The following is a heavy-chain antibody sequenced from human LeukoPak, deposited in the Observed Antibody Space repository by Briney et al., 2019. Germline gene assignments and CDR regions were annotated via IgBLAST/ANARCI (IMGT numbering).Heavy chain of an antibody. J-gene: IGHJ3*02. V-gene: IGHV3-49*04. D-gene: IGHD3-10*01. CDR3: ARGVRGVLDAFDI. CDR1: GFTFGDYA. CDR2: IRSKAYGGTT. Sequence: GGSLRLSCTASGFTFGDYAMSWVRQAPGKGLEWVGFIRSKAYGGTTEYAASVKGRFTISRDDSKSIAYLQMNSLKTEDTAVYYCARGVRGVLDAFDIWGQGTMVTVSS.